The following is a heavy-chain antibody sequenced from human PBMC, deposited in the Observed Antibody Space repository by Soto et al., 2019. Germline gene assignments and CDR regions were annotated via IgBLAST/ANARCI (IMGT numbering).Heavy chain of an antibody. CDR2: ISADGSDT. CDR3: ARFDIAAHPPI. Sequence: EVQLVESGGGLVQPGGSLRLSCVASGFSFSNNWMHWVRHAPGKGPVWVSRISADGSDTHYADSVQGRFTISRDNAKNTLDLQMNALSVEDAAVYYCARFDIAAHPPIWGQGTMVTVSS. V-gene: IGHV3-74*01. J-gene: IGHJ3*02. D-gene: IGHD6-13*01. CDR1: GFSFSNNW.